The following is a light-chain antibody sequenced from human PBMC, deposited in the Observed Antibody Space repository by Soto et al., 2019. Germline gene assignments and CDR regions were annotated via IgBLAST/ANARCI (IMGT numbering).Light chain of an antibody. J-gene: IGKJ2*01. CDR3: QQRSNWPPNT. Sequence: EIVLTQSPATLSLSPGERATLSCRASQSVSSYLAWYQQKPGQAPRLLIYDASNRATGIPARFSGSGSGTEFTLTIRSLEPEDFAVYYCQQRSNWPPNTFGQRTKLEIK. V-gene: IGKV3-11*01. CDR1: QSVSSY. CDR2: DAS.